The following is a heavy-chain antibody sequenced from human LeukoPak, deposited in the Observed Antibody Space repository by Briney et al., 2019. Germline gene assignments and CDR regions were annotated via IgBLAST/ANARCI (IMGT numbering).Heavy chain of an antibody. CDR1: GFTFSSYS. V-gene: IGHV3-21*01. J-gene: IGHJ4*02. CDR2: ISSSSSYI. Sequence: GGSLTLSCAASGFTFSSYSMNWVRQAPGKGLEWVSSISSSSSYIYYAASVKGRFTISRDNAKNSLYLQINSLRAEDTSLNYCASVDYYGSGNYYNDVDYWGEGTLVTVSS. CDR3: ASVDYYGSGNYYNDVDY. D-gene: IGHD3-10*01.